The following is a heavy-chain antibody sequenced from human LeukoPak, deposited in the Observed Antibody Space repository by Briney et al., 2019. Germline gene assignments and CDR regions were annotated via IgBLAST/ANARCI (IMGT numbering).Heavy chain of an antibody. Sequence: GRSLRLSCVLSGLTVSSTYMSWVRQAPGKGLGWVAVIYSSGTTNCADSVKGRFIVYRDSSKNTLYRQMNSLRAEDTAVYYCASKVTTGYWGQGTLVTVSS. J-gene: IGHJ4*02. V-gene: IGHV3-66*01. CDR1: GLTVSSTY. CDR3: ASKVTTGY. CDR2: IYSSGTT. D-gene: IGHD4-17*01.